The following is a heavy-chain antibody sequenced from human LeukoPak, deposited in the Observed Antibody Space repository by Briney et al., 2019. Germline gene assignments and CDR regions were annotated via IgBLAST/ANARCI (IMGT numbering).Heavy chain of an antibody. CDR1: GYTFTDYY. CDR3: ARIGYNHYFDY. D-gene: IGHD5-24*01. V-gene: IGHV1-2*02. J-gene: IGHJ4*02. CDR2: INPNSGGT. Sequence: VASVKVSCKASGYTFTDYYLHWVRQAPGQGLEWMGWINPNSGGTNYAQTFRGRVTMTRDTSITTAYLELSRLRSDDTAVYYCARIGYNHYFDYWGTGNLVTVSS.